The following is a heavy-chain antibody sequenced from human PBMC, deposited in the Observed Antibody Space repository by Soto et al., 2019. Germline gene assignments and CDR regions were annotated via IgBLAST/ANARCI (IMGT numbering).Heavy chain of an antibody. CDR1: GFTVSSNY. CDR3: ARDLRYSGYDSYYYYYGMDV. CDR2: IYSGGST. Sequence: EVQLVETGGGLIQPGGSLRLSCAASGFTVSSNYMSWVRQAPGKGLEWVSVIYSGGSTYYADSVKGRFTISRDNSKNTLYLQMNSLRAEDTAVYYCARDLRYSGYDSYYYYYGMDVWGQGTTVTVSS. J-gene: IGHJ6*02. D-gene: IGHD5-12*01. V-gene: IGHV3-53*02.